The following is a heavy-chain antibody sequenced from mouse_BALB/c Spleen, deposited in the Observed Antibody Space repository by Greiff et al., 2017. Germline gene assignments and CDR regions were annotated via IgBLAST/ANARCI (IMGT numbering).Heavy chain of an antibody. V-gene: IGHV5-17*02. CDR1: GFTFSSFG. CDR2: ISSGSSTI. CDR3: ARYYIYS. J-gene: IGHJ2*01. Sequence: EVQGVESGGGLVQPGGSRKLSCAASGFTFSSFGMHWVRQAPEKGLEWVAYISSGSSTIYYADTVKGRFTISRDNPKNTLFLQMTSLRSEDTAMYYSARYYIYSWGQGTTLTGSS.